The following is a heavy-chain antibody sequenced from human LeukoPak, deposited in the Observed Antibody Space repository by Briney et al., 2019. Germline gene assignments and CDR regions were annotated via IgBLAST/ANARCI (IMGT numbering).Heavy chain of an antibody. D-gene: IGHD7-27*01. J-gene: IGHJ5*02. CDR1: GFTFS. V-gene: IGHV3-30*02. Sequence: PGGSLRLSCVGSGFTFSVHWVRQVPGKGLEWLTFIRHDGTDQHYADSVRGRFTISRDNSKNTVYLQMNCLRPEDTALYYCAKDGNWASVSWGQGTLVTVSS. CDR3: AKDGNWASVS. CDR2: IRHDGTDQ.